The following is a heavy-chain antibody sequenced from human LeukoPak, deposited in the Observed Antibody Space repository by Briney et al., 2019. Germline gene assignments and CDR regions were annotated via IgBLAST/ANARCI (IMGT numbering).Heavy chain of an antibody. CDR1: GFTFSNAW. CDR3: ARLGTEALEGGSGSYYNLNWFDP. CDR2: IKSKTDGGTT. V-gene: IGHV3-15*01. J-gene: IGHJ5*02. D-gene: IGHD3-10*01. Sequence: PGGSLRLSCAASGFTFSNAWMSWVRQAPGKGLEWVGRIKSKTDGGTTDYAAPVKGRFTISRDDSKNTLYLQMNSLKTEDTAVYYCARLGTEALEGGSGSYYNLNWFDPWGQGTLVTVSS.